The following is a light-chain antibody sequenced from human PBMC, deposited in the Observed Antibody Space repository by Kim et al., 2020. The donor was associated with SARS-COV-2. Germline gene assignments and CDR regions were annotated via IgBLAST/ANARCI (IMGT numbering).Light chain of an antibody. CDR2: WAS. J-gene: IGKJ4*01. V-gene: IGKV4-1*01. Sequence: DIVMTQSPDSLAVSLGERATINCKSSQSVLYRSSNKNYLAWYQQKPGQPPKLLIYWASTRESGVPDRFRGSGSGTDFTLTISSLQAEDVAVYYCQQYYSTPVTFGGGTKVDIK. CDR1: QSVLYRSSNKNY. CDR3: QQYYSTPVT.